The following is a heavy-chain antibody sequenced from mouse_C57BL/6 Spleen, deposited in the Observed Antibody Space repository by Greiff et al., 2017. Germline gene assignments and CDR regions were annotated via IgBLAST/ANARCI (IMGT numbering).Heavy chain of an antibody. CDR1: GFTFSDYY. Sequence: EVKLVESEGGLVQPGSSMKLSCTASGFTFSDYYMAWVRQVPEKGLEWVANINYDGSSTYYLDSLKSRFIISRDNAKNILYLQMSSLKSEDTATYYCAREGGGRDFDYWGQGTTLTVSS. D-gene: IGHD3-3*01. V-gene: IGHV5-16*01. J-gene: IGHJ2*01. CDR2: INYDGSST. CDR3: AREGGGRDFDY.